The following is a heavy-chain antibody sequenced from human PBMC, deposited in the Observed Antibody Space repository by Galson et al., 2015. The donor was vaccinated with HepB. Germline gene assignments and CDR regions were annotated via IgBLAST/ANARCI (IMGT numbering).Heavy chain of an antibody. J-gene: IGHJ6*02. D-gene: IGHD4-23*01. CDR2: IGGSGGST. CDR1: GFTFSSYA. Sequence: SLRLSCAASGFTFSSYAMSWVRQAPGKGLEWVSAIGGSGGSTYYADSVKGRFTISRDNSKNTLYLQMNSLRAEDTAVYYCAKSPDYGGKQRYYYYYGMDVWGQGTTVTVSS. V-gene: IGHV3-23*01. CDR3: AKSPDYGGKQRYYYYYGMDV.